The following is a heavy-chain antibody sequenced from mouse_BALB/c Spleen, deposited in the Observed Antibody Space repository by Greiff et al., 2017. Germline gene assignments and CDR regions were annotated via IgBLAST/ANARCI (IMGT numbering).Heavy chain of an antibody. D-gene: IGHD2-2*01. CDR3: ARSLYGYDAWFAY. J-gene: IGHJ3*01. Sequence: EVKLVESGGGLVKPGGSLKLSCAASGFTFSSYAMSWVRQSPEKRLEWVAEISSGGSYTYYPDTVTGRFTISRDNAKNTLYLEMSSLRSEDTAMYYCARSLYGYDAWFAYWGQGTLVTVSA. V-gene: IGHV5-9-4*01. CDR1: GFTFSSYA. CDR2: ISSGGSYT.